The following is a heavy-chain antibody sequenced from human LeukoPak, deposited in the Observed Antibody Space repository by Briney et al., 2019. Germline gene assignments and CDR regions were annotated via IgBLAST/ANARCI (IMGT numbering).Heavy chain of an antibody. Sequence: PGGSLRLSCAASGFTFSGYWMSWVRQAPGKGLEWVANIKQDGSEKYYVDSVKGRFTLSRDYAKNSLYLQMNSLRAEDTAVYYCARSNDFDIWGQGTMVTVPS. CDR1: GFTFSGYW. CDR2: IKQDGSEK. J-gene: IGHJ3*02. CDR3: ARSNDFDI. V-gene: IGHV3-7*05.